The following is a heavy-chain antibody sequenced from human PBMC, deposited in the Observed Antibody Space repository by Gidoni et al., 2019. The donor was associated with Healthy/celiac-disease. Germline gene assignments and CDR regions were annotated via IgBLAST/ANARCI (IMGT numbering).Heavy chain of an antibody. D-gene: IGHD6-6*01. CDR1: GGSFSGYY. J-gene: IGHJ5*02. CDR2: INHSGSN. V-gene: IGHV4-34*01. Sequence: QVQLQQWVAGLLTPSETLSLTCAVYGGSFSGYYWSWIRQPPGKGLEWIGEINHSGSNNYNPSLKSRVTISVDTSKNQFSLKLSSVTAADTAVYYCARGPIAARTMALNGIGGVIWFDPWGQGTLVTVSS. CDR3: ARGPIAARTMALNGIGGVIWFDP.